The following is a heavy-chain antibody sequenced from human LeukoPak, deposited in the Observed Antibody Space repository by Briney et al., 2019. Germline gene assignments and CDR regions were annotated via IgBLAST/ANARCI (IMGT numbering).Heavy chain of an antibody. Sequence: EASVKVSCKASGYTFTVYYMHWGRQAPGQGLEWMGWINPNSGGTNYAQKFQGRVTMPRDTSISTAYMELSRLRSDDTAVYYCARDRDTIFGVVIMSGSWFDPWGQGTLVTVSS. CDR1: GYTFTVYY. CDR3: ARDRDTIFGVVIMSGSWFDP. D-gene: IGHD3-3*01. CDR2: INPNSGGT. J-gene: IGHJ5*02. V-gene: IGHV1-2*02.